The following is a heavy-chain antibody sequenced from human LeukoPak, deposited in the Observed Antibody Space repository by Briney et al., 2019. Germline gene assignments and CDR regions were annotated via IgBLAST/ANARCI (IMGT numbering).Heavy chain of an antibody. CDR2: IYSGGST. J-gene: IGHJ4*02. Sequence: PGGSLRLSCAASGFTVSSNYMNWVRQAPGKGLEWVSVIYSGGSTYYADSVKGRFTISRDNSRNTLYLQMNSLRAEDTAVYYCAREGTTTAFDYWGQGTLVTVSS. CDR3: AREGTTTAFDY. CDR1: GFTVSSNY. V-gene: IGHV3-53*01. D-gene: IGHD1-26*01.